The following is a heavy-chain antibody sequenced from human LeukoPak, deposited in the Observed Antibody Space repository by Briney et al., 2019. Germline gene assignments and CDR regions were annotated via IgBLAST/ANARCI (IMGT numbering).Heavy chain of an antibody. V-gene: IGHV3-30*18. J-gene: IGHJ4*02. CDR2: ISYDGSNK. CDR3: AKVAYYYDSSGSPEFDY. D-gene: IGHD3-22*01. CDR1: GFTFSSYG. Sequence: GGSLRLSCAASGFTFSSYGMHWVRQAPGKGLEWVAVISYDGSNKYYADSVKGRFTISRDNSKNTLYLQMNSLRAEDTAVYYCAKVAYYYDSSGSPEFDYWGQGTLVTVSS.